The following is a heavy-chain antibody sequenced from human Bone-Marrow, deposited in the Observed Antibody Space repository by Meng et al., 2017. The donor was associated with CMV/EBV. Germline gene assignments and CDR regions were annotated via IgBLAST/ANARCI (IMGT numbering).Heavy chain of an antibody. J-gene: IGHJ6*02. Sequence: GESLKISCAASGFTFSSYSMNWVRQAPGKGLEWVSYINGGGRTIYYADSVKGRFTISRDNAKNSLYLQMNSLRAEDTAVYYCARDPRDRARVYYYYGMDVWGQGTTVTVSS. V-gene: IGHV3-48*04. D-gene: IGHD5-18*01. CDR1: GFTFSSYS. CDR3: ARDPRDRARVYYYYGMDV. CDR2: INGGGRTI.